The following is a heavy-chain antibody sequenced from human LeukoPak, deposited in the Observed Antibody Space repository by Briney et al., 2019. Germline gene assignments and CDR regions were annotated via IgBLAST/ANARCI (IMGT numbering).Heavy chain of an antibody. CDR1: GFTLSDYD. D-gene: IGHD1-7*01. J-gene: IGHJ4*02. CDR3: ATKTSDFDY. CDR2: ISGRGGQT. V-gene: IGHV3-23*01. Sequence: GGSLRLSCAASGFTLSDYDMTWVRQAPGKGLEWISAISGRGGQTFNADSVKGRFIISRDNSKNTLYLQVNSLRAEDTAVYYCATKTSDFDYWGQGTLVTVSS.